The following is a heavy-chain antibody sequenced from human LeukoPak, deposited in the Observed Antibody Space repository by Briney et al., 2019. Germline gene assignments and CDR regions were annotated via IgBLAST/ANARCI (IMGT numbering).Heavy chain of an antibody. J-gene: IGHJ4*02. CDR3: ARNNNCGGDPNGEPED. CDR2: IDWDDDK. V-gene: IGHV2-70*11. D-gene: IGHD2-21*02. CDR1: GFSPSTSGMC. Sequence: SGPTLVNPTQTLTLTCTFSGFSPSTSGMCVSWIRQPPGKALEWLARIDWDDDKYYSTSLKTRLTISKDTSKNQVVLTMTNMDPVDTATYYCARNNNCGGDPNGEPEDWGQGTLVTVSS.